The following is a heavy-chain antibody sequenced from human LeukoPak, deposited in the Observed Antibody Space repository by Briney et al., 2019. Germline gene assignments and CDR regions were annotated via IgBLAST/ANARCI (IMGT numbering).Heavy chain of an antibody. D-gene: IGHD2-2*01. CDR2: IYYSGST. CDR1: GGSISSGDYY. J-gene: IGHJ6*04. V-gene: IGHV4-30-4*01. Sequence: PSQTLSLTCTVSGGSISSGDYYWSWIRQPPGKGLEWIGYIYYSGSTYYNPSLKSRLTLSVDTSKNQFSRKLSSVTAADTAGYYCSREKKHCSSTSCYAGYYYGMDVWGKGTTVTVSS. CDR3: SREKKHCSSTSCYAGYYYGMDV.